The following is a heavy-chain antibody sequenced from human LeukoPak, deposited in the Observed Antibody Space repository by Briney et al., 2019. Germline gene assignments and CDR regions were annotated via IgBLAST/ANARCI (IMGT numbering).Heavy chain of an antibody. Sequence: GGSLRLSCAASGFPVNKYEMHWVRQAPGKGLEWVSYIDAGATSTNYADSVWGRFTLSRDNAQNSVHLQMNSLRDEDTAVYYWVRGRLLRSTKYFDYWGQGALVTVSS. J-gene: IGHJ4*02. CDR3: VRGRLLRSTKYFDY. CDR2: IDAGATST. D-gene: IGHD2-21*02. CDR1: GFPVNKYE. V-gene: IGHV3-48*03.